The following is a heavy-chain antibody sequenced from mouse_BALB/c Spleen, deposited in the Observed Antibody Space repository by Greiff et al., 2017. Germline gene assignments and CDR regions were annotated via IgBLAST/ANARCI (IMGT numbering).Heavy chain of an antibody. V-gene: IGHV1-9*01. D-gene: IGHD4-1*01. Sequence: QVHVKQSGAELMKPGASVKISCKATGYTFSSYWIEWVKQRPGHGLEWIGEILPGSGSTNYNEKFKGKATLTVDTSSSTAYMQLSSLTSEDSAVYYCARRGWDLYYFDYWGQGTTLTVSS. CDR1: GYTFSSYW. J-gene: IGHJ2*01. CDR3: ARRGWDLYYFDY. CDR2: ILPGSGST.